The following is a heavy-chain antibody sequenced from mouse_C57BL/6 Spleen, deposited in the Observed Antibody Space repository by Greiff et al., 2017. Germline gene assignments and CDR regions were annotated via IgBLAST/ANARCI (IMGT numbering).Heavy chain of an antibody. CDR1: GFSFNTYA. Sequence: VQLKESGGGLVQPKGSLKLSCAASGFSFNTYAMNWVRQAPGKGLEWVARIRSKSNNYATYYADSVKDRFTISRDDSESMLYLQMNNLKTEDTAMYYCVRHHSNYAMDYWGQGTSVTVSS. J-gene: IGHJ4*01. V-gene: IGHV10-1*01. D-gene: IGHD2-5*01. CDR2: IRSKSNNYAT. CDR3: VRHHSNYAMDY.